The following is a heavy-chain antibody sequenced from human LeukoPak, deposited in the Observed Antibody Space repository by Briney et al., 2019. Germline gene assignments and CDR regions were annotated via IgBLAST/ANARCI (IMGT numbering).Heavy chain of an antibody. CDR2: IYYSGST. J-gene: IGHJ4*02. D-gene: IGHD3-16*01. CDR3: AREIMIWGSYFDY. Sequence: KPSETLSLTCTVSGGSISSSSYYWGWIRQPPGKGLEWIGSIYYSGSTYYNPSLKSRVTISVDTSKNQFSLKLSSVTAADTAVYYCAREIMIWGSYFDYWGQGTLVTVSS. V-gene: IGHV4-39*02. CDR1: GGSISSSSYY.